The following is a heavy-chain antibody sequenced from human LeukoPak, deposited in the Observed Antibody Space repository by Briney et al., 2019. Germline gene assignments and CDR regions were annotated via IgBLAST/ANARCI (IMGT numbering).Heavy chain of an antibody. CDR2: IYSGGSA. Sequence: GGSLRLSCAASGFTVSSNYMSWVRQAPGKGLEWVSVIYSGGSAYYADSVKGRFTISRDNSKNTLYLQMNSLRAEDTAVYYCARVTYYYDSSGSSYFQHWGQGILVTVSS. D-gene: IGHD3-22*01. J-gene: IGHJ1*01. CDR1: GFTVSSNY. V-gene: IGHV3-53*01. CDR3: ARVTYYYDSSGSSYFQH.